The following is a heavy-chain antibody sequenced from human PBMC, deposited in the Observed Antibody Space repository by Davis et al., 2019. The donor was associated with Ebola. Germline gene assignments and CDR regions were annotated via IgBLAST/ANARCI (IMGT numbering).Heavy chain of an antibody. CDR2: IKSKTDGGTT. Sequence: GGSLRLSCAASGFTFSNAWMSWVRQAPGKGLEWVGRIKSKTDGGTTDYAAPVTGRFTISRDDSKNTLYLQMDSLKTEDTAVYYCTRIQGGYYFGMDVWGQGTTVTVSS. J-gene: IGHJ6*02. CDR1: GFTFSNAW. D-gene: IGHD5-18*01. CDR3: TRIQGGYYFGMDV. V-gene: IGHV3-15*01.